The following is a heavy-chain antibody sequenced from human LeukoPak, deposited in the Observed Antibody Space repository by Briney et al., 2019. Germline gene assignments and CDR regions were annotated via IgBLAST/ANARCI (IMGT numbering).Heavy chain of an antibody. CDR3: ARPYSGSLYDAFDI. J-gene: IGHJ3*02. CDR2: ISSSSSYI. V-gene: IGHV3-21*01. CDR1: GFTFSSYS. D-gene: IGHD1-26*01. Sequence: GGSLRLSCAASGFTFSSYSMNWGRQAPGKGLEWCSSISSSSSYIYYADSVKGRFTISRDNAKNSLYLQMNSLRAEDTAVYYCARPYSGSLYDAFDIWGQGTMVTVSS.